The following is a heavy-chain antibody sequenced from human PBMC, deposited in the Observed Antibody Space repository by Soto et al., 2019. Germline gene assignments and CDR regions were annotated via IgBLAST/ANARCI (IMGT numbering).Heavy chain of an antibody. CDR2: IYYSGST. CDR3: ARQAGKVPAAIVPPFDY. J-gene: IGHJ4*02. CDR1: GGSISSSSYY. V-gene: IGHV4-39*01. Sequence: QLLESGPGLVKPSETLSLTCTVSGGSISSSSYYWGWIRQPPGKGLEWIGSIYYSGSTYYNPSLKSRVTISVDTSKNQFSLKLSSVTAADTAVYYCARQAGKVPAAIVPPFDYWGQGTLVTVSS. D-gene: IGHD2-2*01.